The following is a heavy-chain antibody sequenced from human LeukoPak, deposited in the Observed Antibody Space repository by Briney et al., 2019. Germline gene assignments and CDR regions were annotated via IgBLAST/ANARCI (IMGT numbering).Heavy chain of an antibody. V-gene: IGHV4-59*12. J-gene: IGHJ3*02. CDR1: GGSISSYY. CDR2: IYYSGST. CDR3: ARDGFRDAFDI. Sequence: SETLSLTCTVSGGSISSYYWSWIRQPPGKGLEWIGYIYYSGSTNYNPSLKSRVTISVDTSKNQFSLKLSSVTAADTAVYYCARDGFRDAFDIWGQGTMVTVSS. D-gene: IGHD5-12*01.